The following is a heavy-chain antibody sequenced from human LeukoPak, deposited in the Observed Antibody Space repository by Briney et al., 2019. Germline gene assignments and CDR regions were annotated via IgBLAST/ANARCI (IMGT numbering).Heavy chain of an antibody. CDR1: GFTFSSYA. CDR2: ISGSGGST. V-gene: IGHV3-23*01. Sequence: TWGSLRLSCAASGFTFSSYAMSWVRQAPGKGLEWVSAISGSGGSTYYADSVKGRFTISRDNSKNTLYLQMNSLRAEDTAVYHCAKDHVSKPYYFDYWGQGTLVTVSS. D-gene: IGHD4-11*01. J-gene: IGHJ4*02. CDR3: AKDHVSKPYYFDY.